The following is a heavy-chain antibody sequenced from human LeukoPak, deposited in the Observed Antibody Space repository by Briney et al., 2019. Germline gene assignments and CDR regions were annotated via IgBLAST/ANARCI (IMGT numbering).Heavy chain of an antibody. D-gene: IGHD6-19*01. CDR2: INPSGGST. CDR3: ARVKGGWLAFDY. J-gene: IGHJ4*02. Sequence: ASVKVSCKASGYTFSSYYMHWVRQAPGQGLEWMAIINPSGGSTSYAQKLQGRVTMTRDMSTSTVYMELSSLRSEDTAVYYCARVKGGWLAFDYWGQGTLVTVSS. V-gene: IGHV1-46*01. CDR1: GYTFSSYY.